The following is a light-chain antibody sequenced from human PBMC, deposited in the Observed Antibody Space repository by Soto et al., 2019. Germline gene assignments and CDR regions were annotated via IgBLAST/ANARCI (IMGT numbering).Light chain of an antibody. V-gene: IGKV1-12*01. CDR1: QPLGAW. J-gene: IGKJ4*01. CDR2: ATS. CDR3: QQADNFNLN. Sequence: DIQMTQFPSSVSASVGDRVTITCRASQPLGAWLAWYQQKPGKAPKLLIYATSTLDCGVPSRFSVSGAGTEFTLSRGGLQPVDFATFYCQQADNFNLNLGGGTRVEIK.